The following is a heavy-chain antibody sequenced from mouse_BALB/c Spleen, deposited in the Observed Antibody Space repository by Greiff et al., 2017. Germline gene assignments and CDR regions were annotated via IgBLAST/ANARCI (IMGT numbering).Heavy chain of an antibody. CDR3: TRSLYYYDY. CDR1: GFTFSNYW. V-gene: IGHV6-6*02. D-gene: IGHD1-1*01. CDR2: IRLKSNNYAT. Sequence: EVKLVESGGGLVQPGGSMKLSCVASGFTFSNYWMNWVRQSPEKGLEWVAEIRLKSNNYATHYAESVKGRFTISRDDSKSSVYLQMNNLRAEDTGIYYCTRSLYYYDYWGQGTLVTVSA. J-gene: IGHJ3*01.